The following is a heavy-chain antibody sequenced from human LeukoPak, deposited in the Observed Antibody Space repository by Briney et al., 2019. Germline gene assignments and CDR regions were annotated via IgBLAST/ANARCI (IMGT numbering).Heavy chain of an antibody. V-gene: IGHV3-30*02. CDR3: AKDQTAAIGAAAGTFDY. CDR1: GFTFSSYG. J-gene: IGHJ4*02. D-gene: IGHD6-13*01. Sequence: GGSLRLSCAASGFTFSSYGMHWVRQAPGKGLEGVAFIRYDGSNKYYADSVKGRFTISRDNSKNTLYLQMNSLRAEDTAVYYCAKDQTAAIGAAAGTFDYWGQGTLVTVSS. CDR2: IRYDGSNK.